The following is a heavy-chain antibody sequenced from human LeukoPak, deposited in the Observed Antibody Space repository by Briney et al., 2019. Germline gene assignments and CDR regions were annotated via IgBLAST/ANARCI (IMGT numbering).Heavy chain of an antibody. J-gene: IGHJ6*03. CDR2: IYNSGST. V-gene: IGHV4-4*07. CDR1: GGSVSSYY. CDR3: ARSANFYCMDV. Sequence: SETLSLTCTVSGGSVSSYYWSWIRQPAGKGLEWIGRIYNSGSTNYNPSLKSRVTMSVDSSKNQFSLKLSSVTAADTAVYYCARSANFYCMDVWGKGTTVTVSS.